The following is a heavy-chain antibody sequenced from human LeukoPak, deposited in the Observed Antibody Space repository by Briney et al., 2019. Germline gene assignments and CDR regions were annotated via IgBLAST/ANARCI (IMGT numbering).Heavy chain of an antibody. V-gene: IGHV3-74*01. J-gene: IGHJ3*02. D-gene: IGHD1-26*01. Sequence: GGSLRLSCAASGFTFSSYWMHWVRQAPGKGLVWVSRIDNDGITTSYADSVKGRFTISRDNAKNTLYLQMNSLTGEDTAVYYCARGGVPGAYDIWGQGTMVTVS. CDR2: IDNDGITT. CDR1: GFTFSSYW. CDR3: ARGGVPGAYDI.